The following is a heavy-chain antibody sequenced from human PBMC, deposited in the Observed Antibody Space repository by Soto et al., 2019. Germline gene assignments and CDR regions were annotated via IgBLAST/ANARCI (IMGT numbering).Heavy chain of an antibody. V-gene: IGHV1-46*03. Sequence: QVQLVQSGAEVKKPGASVKISCEASGYSFTSQYVHWVRQAPGQGLEWMGIINPNGGSTTYAQKFQGRVTLTRGKPKRNVYMGVSSLTAEDAAVYYWAREQGLRPGGGGTELLDIWGQGTMVTVAS. J-gene: IGHJ3*02. CDR2: INPNGGST. CDR3: AREQGLRPGGGGTELLDI. CDR1: GYSFTSQY. D-gene: IGHD6-25*01.